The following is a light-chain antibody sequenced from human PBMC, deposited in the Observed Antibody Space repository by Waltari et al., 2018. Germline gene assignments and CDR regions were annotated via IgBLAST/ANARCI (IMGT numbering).Light chain of an antibody. CDR1: SGDIGGYKY. CDR2: DVD. Sequence: QSALTQPASVSGSPGQSITISCNGSSGDIGGYKYVSWYQQHPDKAPKLMIYDVDNRPSGFSHRFSGSKSGYTASLTIAGLQIEDESVYYCSSYTSSVTWVFGGGTRLTVL. J-gene: IGLJ3*02. CDR3: SSYTSSVTWV. V-gene: IGLV2-14*03.